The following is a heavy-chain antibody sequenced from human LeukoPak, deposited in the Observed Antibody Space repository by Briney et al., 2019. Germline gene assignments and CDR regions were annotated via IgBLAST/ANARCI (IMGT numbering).Heavy chain of an antibody. V-gene: IGHV1-2*02. J-gene: IGHJ4*02. CDR1: GYTFTGYY. CDR3: ARGQYSSGLGLLDS. D-gene: IGHD6-19*01. Sequence: ASVKVSCKASGYTFTGYYIHWVRQAPGQGLEWMGWINPNSGGTNYAQKFQGRVTMTRDTSISTAYMELNRLTSDDTAVYYCARGQYSSGLGLLDSWGQGTLVTVSS. CDR2: INPNSGGT.